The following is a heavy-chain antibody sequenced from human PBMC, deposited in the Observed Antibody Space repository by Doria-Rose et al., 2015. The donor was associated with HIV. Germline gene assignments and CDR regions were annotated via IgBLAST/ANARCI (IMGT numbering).Heavy chain of an antibody. V-gene: IGHV4-30-4*08. CDR2: SYYSGST. CDR1: GVSISSGDYF. J-gene: IGHJ4*02. CDR3: ARELRLNTYYFDY. D-gene: IGHD5-12*01. Sequence: QVQLQESGPGLVTSSQTLSLTCTVSGVSISSGDYFWSWIRQPPGKGLEWIGYSYYSGSTYYNPSLKSRVTISIDTSKNQFSLKLSSVTAADTAVYYCARELRLNTYYFDYWGQGTLVSVSS.